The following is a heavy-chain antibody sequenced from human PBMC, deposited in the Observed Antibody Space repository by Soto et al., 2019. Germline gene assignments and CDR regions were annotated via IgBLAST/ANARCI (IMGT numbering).Heavy chain of an antibody. D-gene: IGHD1-1*01. J-gene: IGHJ5*01. V-gene: IGHV3-33*01. CDR2: IWLDGSER. CDR3: ARDASGTTSFLAS. CDR1: GFMFGTSG. Sequence: GGSLRLSCEASGFMFGTSGMHWVRQAPGKGLEWVSGIWLDGSERYYSDSVKGRFTISRDNPKNTLFLQMNSLRVEDTAVYFCARDASGTTSFLASWGQGTLVTVSS.